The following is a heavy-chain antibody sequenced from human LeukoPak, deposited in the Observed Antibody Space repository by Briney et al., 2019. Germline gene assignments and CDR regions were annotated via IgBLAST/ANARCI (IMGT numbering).Heavy chain of an antibody. Sequence: SETLSLTRTVSGGSVSSGSFYWSWIRQPPGKGLEWIGYIYYSGSTNYNPSLKSRVTISVDTSKNQFSLKLSSVTAADAAVYFCARSWSSGWFFDYWGQGTLVTVSS. CDR1: GGSVSSGSFY. D-gene: IGHD6-19*01. J-gene: IGHJ4*02. CDR2: IYYSGST. CDR3: ARSWSSGWFFDY. V-gene: IGHV4-61*01.